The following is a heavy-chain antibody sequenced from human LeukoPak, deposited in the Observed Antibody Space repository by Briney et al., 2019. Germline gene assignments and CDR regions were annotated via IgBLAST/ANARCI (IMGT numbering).Heavy chain of an antibody. CDR1: GFTFSSYS. D-gene: IGHD1-26*01. J-gene: IGHJ4*02. CDR2: ISSSSSTI. Sequence: GGSLRLSCAASGFTFSSYSMNWVRQAPGKGLEWVSYISSSSSTIYYADSVKGRFTISRDNAKNSLYLQMNSLRAEDTAVYYCAKDLGATGRYYFDYWGQGTLVTVSS. V-gene: IGHV3-48*01. CDR3: AKDLGATGRYYFDY.